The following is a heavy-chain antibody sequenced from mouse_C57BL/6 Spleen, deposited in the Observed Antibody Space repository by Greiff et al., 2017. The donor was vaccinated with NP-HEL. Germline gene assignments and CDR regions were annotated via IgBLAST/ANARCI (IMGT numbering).Heavy chain of an antibody. CDR3: ARSYYGSSYWYFDV. CDR2: IYPGSGNT. J-gene: IGHJ1*03. V-gene: IGHV1-66*01. CDR1: GYSFTSYY. D-gene: IGHD1-1*01. Sequence: VQLQQSGPELVKPGASVKISCKASGYSFTSYYIHWVKQRPGQGLEWIGWIYPGSGNTKYNEKFKGKATLTADTSSSTAYMQLSSLTSEDSAVYYCARSYYGSSYWYFDVWGTETTVTVSS.